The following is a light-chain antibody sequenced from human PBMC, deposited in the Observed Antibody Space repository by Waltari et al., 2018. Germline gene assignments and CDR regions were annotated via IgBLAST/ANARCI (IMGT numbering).Light chain of an antibody. CDR1: YFNLGSNP. J-gene: IGLJ3*02. V-gene: IGLV1-44*01. CDR2: SND. Sequence: QSVLTQPPSASGTPGQRVTISCSGTYFNLGSNPVNWYQHVPGAAPKLLLYSNDRRPSGVPDRFSGSKSGTSASLVISGLQSGDEAFYHCATWDDTLNGQVFGGGTKLTVL. CDR3: ATWDDTLNGQV.